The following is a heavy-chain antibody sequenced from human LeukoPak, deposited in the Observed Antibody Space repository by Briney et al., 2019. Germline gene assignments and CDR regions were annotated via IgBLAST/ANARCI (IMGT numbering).Heavy chain of an antibody. CDR2: IRYDGSNK. V-gene: IGHV3-30*02. D-gene: IGHD1-26*01. J-gene: IGHJ4*02. Sequence: PGGSLRLSCAASGFTFSSYGMHWVRQAPGKGLEWVAFIRYDGSNKYYADSVKGRFTISRDNSKNTLYPQMNSLRAEDTAVYYCAKDRGRGSYSGGGVVDYWGQGTLVTVSS. CDR3: AKDRGRGSYSGGGVVDY. CDR1: GFTFSSYG.